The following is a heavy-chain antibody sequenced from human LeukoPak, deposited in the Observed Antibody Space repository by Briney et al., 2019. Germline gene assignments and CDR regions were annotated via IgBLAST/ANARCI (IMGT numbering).Heavy chain of an antibody. D-gene: IGHD2-15*01. CDR3: ARFGVVVVAAQFYDY. CDR1: GYTFTSYG. Sequence: ASVKVSCKASGYTFTSYGISWVRQAPGQGLEWMGWISVYNGNTNYAQKLQGRVTMTTDTSTSTAYMELRSLRSDDTAVYYCARFGVVVVAAQFYDYWGQGTLVTVSS. CDR2: ISVYNGNT. V-gene: IGHV1-18*01. J-gene: IGHJ4*02.